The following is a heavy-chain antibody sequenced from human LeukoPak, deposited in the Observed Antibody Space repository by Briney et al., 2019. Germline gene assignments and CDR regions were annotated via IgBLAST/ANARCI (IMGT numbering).Heavy chain of an antibody. CDR2: IYYSGST. CDR1: GFTFSNAW. V-gene: IGHV4-59*08. D-gene: IGHD1-26*01. CDR3: ARQVGSQPLGLYYFDY. J-gene: IGHJ4*02. Sequence: PGGSLRLSCAASGFTFSNAWMSWIRQPPGKGLEWIGYIYYSGSTNYNPSLKSRVTISVDTSKNQFSLKLSSVTAADTAVYYCARQVGSQPLGLYYFDYWGQGTLVTVSS.